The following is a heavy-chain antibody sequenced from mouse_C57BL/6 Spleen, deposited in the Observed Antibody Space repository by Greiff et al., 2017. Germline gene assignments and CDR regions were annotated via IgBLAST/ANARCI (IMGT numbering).Heavy chain of an antibody. CDR3: TWGYYVGGD. D-gene: IGHD2-1*01. Sequence: VQLQQSGAELVRPGASVTLSCKASGYTFTDYEMHWVKQTPVHGLEWIGAIDPETGGTAYNQKFKGKAILTADKSSSTAYMELRSLTSEDSAVYYCTWGYYVGGDWGQGTTLTVSS. CDR1: GYTFTDYE. V-gene: IGHV1-15*01. CDR2: IDPETGGT. J-gene: IGHJ2*01.